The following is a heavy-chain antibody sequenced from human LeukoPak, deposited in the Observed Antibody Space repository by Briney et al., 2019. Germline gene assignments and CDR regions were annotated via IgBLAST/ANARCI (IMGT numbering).Heavy chain of an antibody. CDR3: ARQSYGSGGPYYMDV. CDR2: IYYSGST. J-gene: IGHJ6*03. CDR1: RGSLISYY. D-gene: IGHD3-10*01. Sequence: SETLSLTRIVSRGSLISYYWSWIRPPPGKGLEWMGHIYYSGSTNYNPSLKSRVTISVDTSKNQFSLKLSSVTAADTAVYYCARQSYGSGGPYYMDVWGKGTTVTVSS. V-gene: IGHV4-59*08.